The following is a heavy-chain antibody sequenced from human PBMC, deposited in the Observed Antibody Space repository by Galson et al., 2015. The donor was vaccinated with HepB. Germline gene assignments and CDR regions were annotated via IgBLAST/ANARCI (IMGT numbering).Heavy chain of an antibody. CDR3: ASETGFYPDY. CDR2: ISSSSSGR. CDR1: GFTFSIYS. V-gene: IGHV3-48*02. J-gene: IGHJ4*02. Sequence: SLRLSCAASGFTFSIYSMNWVRRAPGKGLEWVSYISSSSSGRYYADSVKGRFTISRDNAKNSLYLQMDSLGDEDTAVYYCASETGFYPDYWGQGTLVTVSS. D-gene: IGHD3-9*01.